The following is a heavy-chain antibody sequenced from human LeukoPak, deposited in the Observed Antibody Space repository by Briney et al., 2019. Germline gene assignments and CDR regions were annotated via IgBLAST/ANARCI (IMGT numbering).Heavy chain of an antibody. CDR3: ARGRGVLTGYKDAFDI. CDR2: IYSGGIT. Sequence: PGGSLRLSCAASGFTVSTNYMSWVRQAPGKGLEWVSLIYSGGITQYADSVKGRFTISRDNSKNTLYLQMTSLRAEDTAVYYCARGRGVLTGYKDAFDIWGQGTMVTVSS. J-gene: IGHJ3*02. V-gene: IGHV3-66*01. CDR1: GFTVSTNY. D-gene: IGHD3-9*01.